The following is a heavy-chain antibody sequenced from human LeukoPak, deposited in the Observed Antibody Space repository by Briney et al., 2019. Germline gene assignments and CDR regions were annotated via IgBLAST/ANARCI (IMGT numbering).Heavy chain of an antibody. CDR1: GFTFSSYS. V-gene: IGHV3-21*01. J-gene: IGHJ4*02. CDR3: ARAGLSVARIFDY. D-gene: IGHD4-23*01. Sequence: GGSLRLSSAASGFTFSSYSMNWVRQAPGKGLEWVSSISSSSSYIYYADSVKGRFTISRDNAKNSLYLQMNSLRAEDTAVYYCARAGLSVARIFDYWGQGTLVTVSS. CDR2: ISSSSSYI.